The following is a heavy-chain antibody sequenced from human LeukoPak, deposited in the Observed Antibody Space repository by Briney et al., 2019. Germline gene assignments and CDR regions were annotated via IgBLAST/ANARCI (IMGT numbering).Heavy chain of an antibody. CDR1: GFTFSSYS. D-gene: IGHD6-13*01. CDR3: ARGWAAAGKANWFDP. V-gene: IGHV3-48*02. Sequence: GGSLRLSCAASGFTFSSYSMNWVRQAPGKGLEWVPYISSGGTTIYYADSLKGRFTISRDNAKNSLYLQMNSLRDEDTAVYYCARGWAAAGKANWFDPWGQGTLVTVSS. J-gene: IGHJ5*02. CDR2: ISSGGTTI.